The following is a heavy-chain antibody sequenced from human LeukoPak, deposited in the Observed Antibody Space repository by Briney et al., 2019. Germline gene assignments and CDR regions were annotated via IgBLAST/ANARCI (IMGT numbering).Heavy chain of an antibody. D-gene: IGHD1-1*01. V-gene: IGHV3-20*04. Sequence: GGSLRLSCAASGFTFDDHAMSWVRQAPGKGLEWVSGINWNGGSTGYADSVKGRFTISRDNAKNSLYLQMNSLRAEDTAVYYCARDVGDWNDDDYWGQGTLVTVSS. CDR3: ARDVGDWNDDDY. CDR2: INWNGGST. J-gene: IGHJ4*02. CDR1: GFTFDDHA.